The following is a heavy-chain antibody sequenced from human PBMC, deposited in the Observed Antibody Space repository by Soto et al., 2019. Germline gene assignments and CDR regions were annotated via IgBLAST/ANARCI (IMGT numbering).Heavy chain of an antibody. J-gene: IGHJ4*02. Sequence: SETLSLTCAVYGGSCSGYYWSCIRQPPGKGLEWIGEINHSGSTNYNPSLKSRVTISVDTSKNQFSLKLSSVTAADTAVYYCARFNDGSGSYYFDYWGQGTLVTVSS. CDR1: GGSCSGYY. CDR2: INHSGST. V-gene: IGHV4-34*01. D-gene: IGHD3-10*01. CDR3: ARFNDGSGSYYFDY.